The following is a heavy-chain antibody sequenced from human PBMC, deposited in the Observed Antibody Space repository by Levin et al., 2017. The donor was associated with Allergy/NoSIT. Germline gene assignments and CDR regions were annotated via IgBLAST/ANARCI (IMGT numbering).Heavy chain of an antibody. CDR2: ISYDGSNK. D-gene: IGHD4-17*01. CDR1: GFTFSSYG. V-gene: IGHV3-30*18. J-gene: IGHJ6*03. Sequence: AGGSLRLSCAASGFTFSSYGMHWVRQAPGKGLEWVAVISYDGSNKYYADSVKGRFTISRDNSKNTLYLQMNSLRAEDTAVYYCAKDYADYVFGGVSNYYYYYYMDVWGKGTTVTVSS. CDR3: AKDYADYVFGGVSNYYYYYYMDV.